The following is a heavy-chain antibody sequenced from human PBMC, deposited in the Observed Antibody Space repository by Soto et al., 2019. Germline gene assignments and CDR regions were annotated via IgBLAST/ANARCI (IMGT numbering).Heavy chain of an antibody. CDR3: AREDGRVRGYSGYFFDY. Sequence: QVQLVQSGAEVKKPGSSVKVSCKASGGTFSSYTISWVRLAPGQGLEWMGRIIPIVATVNYAQKFQGRITMNADKSTNTAYKELSSLSAEDTAVYYCAREDGRVRGYSGYFFDYWGQGTLVTVSS. CDR2: IIPIVATV. D-gene: IGHD5-12*01. J-gene: IGHJ4*02. V-gene: IGHV1-69*08. CDR1: GGTFSSYT.